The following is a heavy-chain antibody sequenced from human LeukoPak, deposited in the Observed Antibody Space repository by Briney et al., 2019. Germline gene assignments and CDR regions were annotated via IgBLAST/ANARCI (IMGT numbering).Heavy chain of an antibody. J-gene: IGHJ4*02. D-gene: IGHD6-13*01. Sequence: GGSLRLSCAASGFTFSSYGMHWVRQAPGKGLEWVAVISYDGSVKYYSDSVKGRFTISRDSSKNTLYLQMNSLRAEDTAVYYCAKEEQQLISHGFDYWGQGTLVTVSS. CDR1: GFTFSSYG. V-gene: IGHV3-30*18. CDR2: ISYDGSVK. CDR3: AKEEQQLISHGFDY.